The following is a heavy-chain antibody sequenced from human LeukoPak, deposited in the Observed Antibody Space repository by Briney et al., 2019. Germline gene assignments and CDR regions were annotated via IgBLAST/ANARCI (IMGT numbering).Heavy chain of an antibody. CDR1: GGTFSSYA. CDR2: IIPILGIA. CDR3: ARDRGPSYYDSSGYSDY. V-gene: IGHV1-69*04. J-gene: IGHJ4*02. Sequence: ASVKVSCKASGGTFSSYAISWVRQAPGQGLEWMGRIIPILGIANYAQKFHGRVTITADKSTSTAYMELSSLRSEDTAVYYCARDRGPSYYDSSGYSDYWGQGTLVTVSS. D-gene: IGHD3-22*01.